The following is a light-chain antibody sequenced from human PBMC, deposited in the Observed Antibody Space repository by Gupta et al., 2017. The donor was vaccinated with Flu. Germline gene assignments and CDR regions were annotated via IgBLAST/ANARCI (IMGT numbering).Light chain of an antibody. CDR3: LHYETRPPST. J-gene: IGKJ2*01. CDR2: EAS. Sequence: SSLSASVGDRLTITCQASQDISNYINWYKQKPGKAPDLLIREASHWQTGVPSRFSGNGYGTEFTFTISSRQLEDFAAYYCLHYETRPPSTFGQGT. V-gene: IGKV1-33*01. CDR1: QDISNY.